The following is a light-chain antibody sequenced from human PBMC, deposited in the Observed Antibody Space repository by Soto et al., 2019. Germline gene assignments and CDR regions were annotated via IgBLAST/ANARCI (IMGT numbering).Light chain of an antibody. V-gene: IGKV3-20*01. CDR3: QQYGSSPPLT. Sequence: EIVLTQSPGTLCLSPGERATLSCRASQTINSRYFAWYQQKPGQAPRLLIYGASNRATGVPDRFSGSGSGTDFTLSISRLEPADFAAYYCQQYGSSPPLTFGGGTKVEIK. J-gene: IGKJ4*01. CDR2: GAS. CDR1: QTINSRY.